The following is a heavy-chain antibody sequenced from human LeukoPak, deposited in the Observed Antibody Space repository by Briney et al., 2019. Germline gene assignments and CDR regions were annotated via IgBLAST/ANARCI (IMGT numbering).Heavy chain of an antibody. D-gene: IGHD2-2*01. J-gene: IGHJ5*02. CDR1: GYTFTGFY. V-gene: IGHV1-2*02. CDR3: ARGHCGSATCQRNWFDP. CDR2: INPNSGDA. Sequence: GASVTVSFKASGYTFTGFYIHWLRQAPGQGLEWMGWINPNSGDANYAPKFQGRVTMTRDTSISTAYMELSSLRSDDTAVYYCARGHCGSATCQRNWFDPWGQGSLVTVSS.